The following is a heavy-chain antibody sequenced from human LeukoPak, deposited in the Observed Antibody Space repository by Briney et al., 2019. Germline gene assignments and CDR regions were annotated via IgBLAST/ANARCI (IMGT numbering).Heavy chain of an antibody. J-gene: IGHJ5*02. Sequence: SETLSLTCTVSGGSISSYYWSWIRQPPGKGLEWIGYIYYGGSTHYHPSLKSRVTISVDTSKNQFSLNLSSVTAAYTSVYYCASNYCSGGSSYWRWFDPWGKGTLVTVSS. D-gene: IGHD2-15*01. V-gene: IGHV4-59*01. CDR1: GGSISSYY. CDR3: ASNYCSGGSSYWRWFDP. CDR2: IYYGGST.